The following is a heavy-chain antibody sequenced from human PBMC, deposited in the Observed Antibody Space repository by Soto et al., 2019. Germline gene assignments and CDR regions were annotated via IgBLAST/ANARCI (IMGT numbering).Heavy chain of an antibody. D-gene: IGHD2-15*01. CDR3: ARDRCSGGSCYWGGHYGMDV. V-gene: IGHV1-69*13. CDR1: GGTFIIYA. Sequence: SVKVSRRASGGTFIIYAISLLLQAPVQVLELMGGIIPIFGTANYAQKFQGRVTITADESTSTAYMELSSLRSEDTAVYYCARDRCSGGSCYWGGHYGMDVWGQGTTVTVSS. CDR2: IIPIFGTA. J-gene: IGHJ6*02.